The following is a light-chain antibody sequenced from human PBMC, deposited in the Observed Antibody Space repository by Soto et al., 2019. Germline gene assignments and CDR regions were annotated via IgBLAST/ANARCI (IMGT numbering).Light chain of an antibody. CDR1: SGHSSYI. Sequence: QPVLTQSSSASASLGSSVKLTCTLSSGHSSYIIAWHQQQPGKAPRYLMKLEGSGNYNKGRGVPDCFSGSSSGADRYLTISNLQFEDEADYYCETWDSNTLWVFGGGTKLTVL. CDR3: ETWDSNTLWV. CDR2: LEGSGNY. J-gene: IGLJ3*02. V-gene: IGLV4-60*02.